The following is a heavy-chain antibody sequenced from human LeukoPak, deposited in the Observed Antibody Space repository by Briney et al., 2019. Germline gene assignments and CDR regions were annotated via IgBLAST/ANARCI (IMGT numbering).Heavy chain of an antibody. D-gene: IGHD3/OR15-3a*01. CDR3: SDSNFQH. CDR2: IKQDGGEK. CDR1: GFTFTSYH. J-gene: IGHJ1*01. Sequence: GGSLRLSCTASGFTFTSYHINWVRQAPGKGLEWVANIKQDGGEKSFVASVKGRFTISRDIAKNSLYLQMNSLRPDDTAVYYCSDSNFQHWGRGTLVTVSS. V-gene: IGHV3-7*01.